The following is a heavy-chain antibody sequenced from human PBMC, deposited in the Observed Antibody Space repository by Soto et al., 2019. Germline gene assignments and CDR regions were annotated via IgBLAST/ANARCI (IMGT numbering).Heavy chain of an antibody. CDR3: ARLVYINYVGYYFDY. CDR2: IYYSGTT. CDR1: GGSISNSDYY. Sequence: QLQLQESGPGLVKPSETLSLTCTVSGGSISNSDYYWGWIRQPPGKELEWIGTIYYSGTTYFNPSLKSRVTISVDTSTNQFSLKLSSVTAADTAVYYCARLVYINYVGYYFDYWGQGTLVTVSS. D-gene: IGHD4-4*01. V-gene: IGHV4-39*01. J-gene: IGHJ4*02.